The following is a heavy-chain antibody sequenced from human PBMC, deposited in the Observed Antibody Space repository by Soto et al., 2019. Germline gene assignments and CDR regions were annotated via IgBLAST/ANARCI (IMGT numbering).Heavy chain of an antibody. CDR3: ARHGITGTWVYYYGMDV. Sequence: QVQLVQSGAEVKKPGSSVKVSCKASGGTFSSYAISWVRQAPGQGLEWMGGFIPIFGTANYAQKFQGRVTITADESTSTAYMELSSLRSEDTAVYYCARHGITGTWVYYYGMDVWGQGTTVTVSS. CDR2: FIPIFGTA. J-gene: IGHJ6*02. D-gene: IGHD1-7*01. V-gene: IGHV1-69*12. CDR1: GGTFSSYA.